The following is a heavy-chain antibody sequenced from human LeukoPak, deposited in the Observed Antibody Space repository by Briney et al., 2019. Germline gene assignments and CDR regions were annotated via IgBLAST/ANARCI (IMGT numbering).Heavy chain of an antibody. CDR2: ISSSSSYI. Sequence: GGSLRLSCAASGFTFSSYSMNWVRQAPGKGLEWVSSISSSSSYIYYADSVKGRFTISRDNAKNSLYLQMNSLRAEDTAAYYCARDTGSSWPDAFDIWGQGTMVTVSS. V-gene: IGHV3-21*01. D-gene: IGHD6-13*01. J-gene: IGHJ3*02. CDR3: ARDTGSSWPDAFDI. CDR1: GFTFSSYS.